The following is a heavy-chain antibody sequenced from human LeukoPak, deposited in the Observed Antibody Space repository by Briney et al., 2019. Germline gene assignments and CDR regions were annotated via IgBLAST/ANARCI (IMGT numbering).Heavy chain of an antibody. CDR1: GFTFSSYA. Sequence: GGSLRLSCAASGFTFSSYAMHWVRQAPGKGLEWVAVISYDGSNKYYADSVKGRFTISRDNSKNTLYLQMNSLRAEDTAVYYCARDPLSSYCSSTSCPDYWGQGTLVTVSS. V-gene: IGHV3-30-3*01. D-gene: IGHD2-2*01. CDR2: ISYDGSNK. CDR3: ARDPLSSYCSSTSCPDY. J-gene: IGHJ4*02.